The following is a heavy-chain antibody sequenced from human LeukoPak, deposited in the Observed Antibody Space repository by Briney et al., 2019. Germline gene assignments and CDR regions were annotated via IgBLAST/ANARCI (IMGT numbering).Heavy chain of an antibody. V-gene: IGHV3-23*01. CDR1: GFTFSSYA. CDR3: AKDWDPVIVVVIMVY. CDR2: ISGSGGST. Sequence: GGSLRLSCAASGFTFSSYAMSWVRQAPGKGLEWVSAISGSGGSTYYADSVKGRFTISRDNSKNTPYLQMNSLRAEDTAVYYCAKDWDPVIVVVIMVYWGQGTLVTVSS. D-gene: IGHD3-22*01. J-gene: IGHJ4*02.